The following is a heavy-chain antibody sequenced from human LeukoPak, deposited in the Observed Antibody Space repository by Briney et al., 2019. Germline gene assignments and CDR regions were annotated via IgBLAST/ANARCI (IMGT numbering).Heavy chain of an antibody. Sequence: KAGGSLRLSCAASGFTFSSYGMHWVRQAPGKGLEWVAVIWSDGSNKYYTDSVKGRFTISRDNSKNTLYLQMSSLRAEDTAVYYCARDMYSSGLDAFDIWGQGTMVTVSS. CDR1: GFTFSSYG. CDR3: ARDMYSSGLDAFDI. CDR2: IWSDGSNK. D-gene: IGHD6-19*01. V-gene: IGHV3-33*01. J-gene: IGHJ3*02.